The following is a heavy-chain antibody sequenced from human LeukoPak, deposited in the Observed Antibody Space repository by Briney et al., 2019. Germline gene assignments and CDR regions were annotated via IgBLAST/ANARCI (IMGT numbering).Heavy chain of an antibody. CDR1: GYTFTGYY. Sequence: ASVKVSCKASGYTFTGYYMHWVRQAPGQGLEWMGWINPNSGGTNYAQKFQGRVTMTRDTSISTAYMELSRLRSDDTAVYYCARELQWLVRLLNYWGLGTLVTVSS. CDR2: INPNSGGT. CDR3: ARELQWLVRLLNY. V-gene: IGHV1-2*02. D-gene: IGHD6-19*01. J-gene: IGHJ4*02.